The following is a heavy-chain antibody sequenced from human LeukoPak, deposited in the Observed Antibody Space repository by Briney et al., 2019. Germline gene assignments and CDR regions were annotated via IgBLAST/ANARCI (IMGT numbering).Heavy chain of an antibody. V-gene: IGHV3-7*01. D-gene: IGHD2-2*01. CDR3: ARDHCSSTSCHNDY. Sequence: GGSLRLSCAASGFTFSSYWMSWVRQAPGKGLEWVANIKQDGSEKYYVDSVKGRFTISRDNAQNSLYLQMNSLRAEDTAVYYCARDHCSSTSCHNDYWGQGTLVTVSS. J-gene: IGHJ4*02. CDR2: IKQDGSEK. CDR1: GFTFSSYW.